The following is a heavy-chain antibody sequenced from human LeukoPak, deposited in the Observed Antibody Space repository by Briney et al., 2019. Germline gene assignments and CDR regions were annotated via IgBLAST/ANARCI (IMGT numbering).Heavy chain of an antibody. Sequence: SVKVSCKASGGTFSSYSISWVRQAPGQGLEWMGGIIPIFGTASYAQKFQGRVTITADESTSTAYMGLSSLRSEDTAVYYCARHYYDSSGYYDRDYWGQGTLVTVSS. CDR3: ARHYYDSSGYYDRDY. V-gene: IGHV1-69*13. D-gene: IGHD3-22*01. CDR1: GGTFSSYS. CDR2: IIPIFGTA. J-gene: IGHJ4*02.